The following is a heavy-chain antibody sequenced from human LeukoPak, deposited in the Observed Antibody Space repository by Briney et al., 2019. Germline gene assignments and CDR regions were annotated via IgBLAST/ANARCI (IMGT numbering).Heavy chain of an antibody. Sequence: ASVKVSCKASGYTFTSYGISWVRQAPGQGLEWLGMINPSGSTTTYAQKFQGRVTMTRDTSTSTVYMELSSLRSEDTAVYYCARETSDSWGQGTLVTVSS. J-gene: IGHJ5*01. V-gene: IGHV1-46*01. D-gene: IGHD1-1*01. CDR2: INPSGSTT. CDR1: GYTFTSYG. CDR3: ARETSDS.